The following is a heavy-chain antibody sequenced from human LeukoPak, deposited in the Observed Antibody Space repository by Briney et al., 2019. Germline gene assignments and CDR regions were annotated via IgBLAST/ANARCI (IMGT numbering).Heavy chain of an antibody. J-gene: IGHJ5*02. CDR2: INPNSGGT. Sequence: ASVNVSCKASGYIFTGYCLHWVRQAPGQGLEWMGWINPNSGGTNYAQKFQGRVTMTRDTSISTAYMELSRLRSDDTAVYYCAKAHGTYYYDSSGRNWFDPWGQGTLVTVSS. CDR1: GYIFTGYC. V-gene: IGHV1-2*02. CDR3: AKAHGTYYYDSSGRNWFDP. D-gene: IGHD3-22*01.